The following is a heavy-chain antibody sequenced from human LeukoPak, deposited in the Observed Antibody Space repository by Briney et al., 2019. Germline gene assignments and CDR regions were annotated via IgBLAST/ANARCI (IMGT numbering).Heavy chain of an antibody. CDR1: GYTFTSYD. Sequence: ASVKVSCKASGYTFTSYDINWVRQATGQGLEWMGWVNPNSGNTGYAQKFQGRVTITRNTSISTAYMELSSLRSEDTAVYYCARGTSGYGLDFDYWGQGTLVTVSS. CDR2: VNPNSGNT. J-gene: IGHJ4*02. CDR3: ARGTSGYGLDFDY. V-gene: IGHV1-8*03. D-gene: IGHD5-12*01.